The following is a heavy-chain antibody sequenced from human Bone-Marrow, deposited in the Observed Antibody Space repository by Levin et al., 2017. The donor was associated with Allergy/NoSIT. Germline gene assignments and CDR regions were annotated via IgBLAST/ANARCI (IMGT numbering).Heavy chain of an antibody. CDR1: GFTFSSYS. CDR2: ISSSSSYI. J-gene: IGHJ6*02. CDR3: ARDRVAATTTTTRHGYSRPKGYYYYGMDV. D-gene: IGHD2-15*01. Sequence: KPGGSLRLSCAASGFTFSSYSMNWVRQAPGKGLEWVSSISSSSSYIYYADSVKGRFTISRDNAKNSLYLQMNSLRAEDTAVYYCARDRVAATTTTTRHGYSRPKGYYYYGMDVWGQGTTVTVSS. V-gene: IGHV3-21*01.